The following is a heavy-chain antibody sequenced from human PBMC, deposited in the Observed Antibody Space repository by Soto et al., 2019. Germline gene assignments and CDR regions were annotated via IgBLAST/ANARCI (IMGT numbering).Heavy chain of an antibody. Sequence: RASVKVSCKASGGTFSSYAISWVRQAPGQGLEWMGGIIPIFGTANYAQKFQGRVTITADESTSTAYMELSRLRSDDTAVYYCAREYYYDSTLLIYWGQGTLVTVSS. CDR1: GGTFSSYA. V-gene: IGHV1-69*13. J-gene: IGHJ4*02. D-gene: IGHD3-22*01. CDR2: IIPIFGTA. CDR3: AREYYYDSTLLIY.